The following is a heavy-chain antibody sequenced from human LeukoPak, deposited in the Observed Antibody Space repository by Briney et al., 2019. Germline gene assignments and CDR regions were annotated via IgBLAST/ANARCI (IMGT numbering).Heavy chain of an antibody. D-gene: IGHD3-3*01. CDR2: IIPIFGTA. CDR3: AREAGELRFLEWLLYYFDY. CDR1: GGTFSSYA. J-gene: IGHJ4*02. V-gene: IGHV1-69*05. Sequence: ASVKVSCKASGGTFSSYAINWVRQAPGQGLEWMGRIIPIFGTANYAQKFQGRVTITTDESTSTAYMELSGLRSEDTAVYYCAREAGELRFLEWLLYYFDYWGQGTLVTVSS.